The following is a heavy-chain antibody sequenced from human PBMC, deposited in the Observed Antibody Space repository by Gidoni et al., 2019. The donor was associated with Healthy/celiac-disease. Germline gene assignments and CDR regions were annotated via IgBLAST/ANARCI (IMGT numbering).Heavy chain of an antibody. Sequence: EVQLLESGGGLVQPGGSLRLSCAASGFTFSSYAMSWVRQAPGKGLEWVSAISGSGGSTYYADSVKGRFTISRDNSKNTLYLQMNSLRAEDTAVYYCAKDYYYGSGPLDAFDIWGQGTMVTVSS. J-gene: IGHJ3*02. CDR3: AKDYYYGSGPLDAFDI. CDR1: GFTFSSYA. V-gene: IGHV3-23*01. D-gene: IGHD3-10*01. CDR2: ISGSGGST.